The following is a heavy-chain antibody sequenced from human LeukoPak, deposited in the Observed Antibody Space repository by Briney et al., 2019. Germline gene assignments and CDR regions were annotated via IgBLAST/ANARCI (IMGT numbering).Heavy chain of an antibody. V-gene: IGHV3-23*01. D-gene: IGHD3-10*01. CDR3: AKRGIVIRAVIMVGFHKEAYYFDY. J-gene: IGHJ4*02. CDR2: ISDSGGST. Sequence: GSLRLSCAVSGITLSNYGMSWVRQAPGKGLEWVAGISDSGGSTNYADSVKGRFTISRDNPKNTLYLQMNSLRAEDTAVYFCAKRGIVIRAVIMVGFHKEAYYFDYWGQGALVTVSS. CDR1: GITLSNYG.